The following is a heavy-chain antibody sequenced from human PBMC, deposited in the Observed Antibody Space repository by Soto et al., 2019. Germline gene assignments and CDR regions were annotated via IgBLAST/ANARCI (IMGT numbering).Heavy chain of an antibody. CDR2: INAGNGNT. CDR3: ARDYADIAVAGIPLLAH. D-gene: IGHD6-19*01. CDR1: GFTFIKYA. V-gene: IGHV1-3*01. J-gene: IGHJ4*01. Sequence: QVQLVQSGAEVKKPGASVNVSCKASGFTFIKYAMHWVRQAPGQRPEWMGWINAGNGNTRYSQRWQGRVTITGDTSASTVYMDLSSLRSEDTAVYYCARDYADIAVAGIPLLAHWGQGTLVTGSS.